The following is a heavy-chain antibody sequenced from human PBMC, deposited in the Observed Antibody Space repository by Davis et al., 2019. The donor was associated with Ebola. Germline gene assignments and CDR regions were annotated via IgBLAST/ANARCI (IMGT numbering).Heavy chain of an antibody. CDR2: IYHSGST. V-gene: IGHV4-4*02. Sequence: MPSETLSLTCAVSGGSISSSNWWSWVRQPPGKGLEWIGEIYHSGSTNYNPSLKSRVTISVDKSKNQFSLKLSSVTAADTAVYYCARVDLYSSRARFDYWGQGTLVTVSS. CDR1: GGSISSSNW. D-gene: IGHD6-13*01. CDR3: ARVDLYSSRARFDY. J-gene: IGHJ4*02.